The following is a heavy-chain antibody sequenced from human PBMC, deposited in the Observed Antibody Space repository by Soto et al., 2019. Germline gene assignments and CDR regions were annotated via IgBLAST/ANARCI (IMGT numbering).Heavy chain of an antibody. CDR1: GYGFTSRW. CDR2: IDPTDSEA. J-gene: IGHJ3*01. D-gene: IGHD3-3*01. V-gene: IGHV5-10-1*01. CDR3: ATSTLFGVVDTFNV. Sequence: GESLKISWDVSGYGFTSRWIVWVRQLPGKGLEWVGKIDPTDSEARYSPSFQGHVRFSVDTSNNTAFLQWNGLKASDTAIYYCATSTLFGVVDTFNVCGQGTMVTVSS.